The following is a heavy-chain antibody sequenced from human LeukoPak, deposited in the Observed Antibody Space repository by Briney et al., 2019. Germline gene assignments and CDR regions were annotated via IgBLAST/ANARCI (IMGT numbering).Heavy chain of an antibody. CDR1: GFTFSNYA. V-gene: IGHV3-64*01. CDR3: ARSLGAGSYLDF. Sequence: GGSLRLSCAASGFTFSNYAMHWVGQAPGKGVEYLSAINGNGGSTYYATSVKGKFTITRDNSKNTLYLQMDSLSAEDMAVFYCARSLGAGSYLDFWGQGTLVTVSS. J-gene: IGHJ4*02. D-gene: IGHD3-10*02. CDR2: INGNGGST.